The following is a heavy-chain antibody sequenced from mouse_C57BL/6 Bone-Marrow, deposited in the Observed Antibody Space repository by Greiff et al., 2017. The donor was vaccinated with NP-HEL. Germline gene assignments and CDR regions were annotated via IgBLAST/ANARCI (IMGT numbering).Heavy chain of an antibody. CDR2: IWGDGST. J-gene: IGHJ2*01. Sequence: VKLQESGPGLVAPSQSLSITCTVSGFSLTSYGVSWVRQPPGKGLEWLGVIWGDGSTNYHSALISRLSISKDNSKSQVFLKLNSLQTDDTATYYCHMITTRYYFDYWGQGTTLTVSS. V-gene: IGHV2-3*01. CDR1: GFSLTSYG. CDR3: HMITTRYYFDY. D-gene: IGHD2-4*01.